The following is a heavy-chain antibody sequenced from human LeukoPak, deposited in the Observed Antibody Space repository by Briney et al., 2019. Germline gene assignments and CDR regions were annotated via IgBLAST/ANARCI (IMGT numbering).Heavy chain of an antibody. CDR1: GGSFSGYY. CDR3: ARVPLDFWSGYFTGFDY. CDR2: INHSGST. D-gene: IGHD3-3*01. Sequence: SETLSLTCAVYGGSFSGYYWSWIRQPPGKGLEWIGEINHSGSTNYNPSLKSRVTISVDTSKNQFSLKLSSVTAADTAVYYCARVPLDFWSGYFTGFDYWAREPWSPSPQ. J-gene: IGHJ4*02. V-gene: IGHV4-34*01.